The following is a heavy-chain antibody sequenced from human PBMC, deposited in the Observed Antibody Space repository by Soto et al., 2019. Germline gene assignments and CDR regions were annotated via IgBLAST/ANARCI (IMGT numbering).Heavy chain of an antibody. CDR1: GGTFSSYA. J-gene: IGHJ6*02. Sequence: QVQLVQSGAEVKKPGSSVKVSCKASGGTFSSYAISWVRQAPGQGLEWMGGIIPIFGTANYAQKFQGRVTITADKSTSTAYMELSSLRSEDTAVYYCASHRGSSTHYRYYYYYGMDVWGQGTTVTVSS. V-gene: IGHV1-69*06. CDR3: ASHRGSSTHYRYYYYYGMDV. CDR2: IIPIFGTA. D-gene: IGHD6-6*01.